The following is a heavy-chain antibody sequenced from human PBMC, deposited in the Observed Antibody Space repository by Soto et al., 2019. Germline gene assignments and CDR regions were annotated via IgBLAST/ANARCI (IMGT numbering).Heavy chain of an antibody. CDR1: GFTFRSYA. CDR3: ARDQGASYGLYYFDY. Sequence: EVQLLESGGRLEQPGGSLRLSCAASGFTFRSYAMSWVRQAPGKGLEWVSAVSASGGGTYYSDSVKGRFTISIDNSRNTVYLQMNSLRVEDTAIYYCARDQGASYGLYYFDYWGQGNLVTVSS. J-gene: IGHJ4*02. CDR2: VSASGGGT. V-gene: IGHV3-23*01. D-gene: IGHD5-18*01.